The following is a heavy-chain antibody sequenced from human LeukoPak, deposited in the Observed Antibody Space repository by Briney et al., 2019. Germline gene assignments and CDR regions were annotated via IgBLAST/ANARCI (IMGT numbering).Heavy chain of an antibody. CDR3: AKGGYCSSSSCYYGWFEP. Sequence: GSLRLSCAASGFSFSSYAMHWVRQAPGKGLEWVSTTSAGGSSTYYADSVKGRFTISGDNSKNTFYLQMNSLRAEDTAAYYCAKGGYCSSSSCYYGWFEPWGQGTLVTVSS. J-gene: IGHJ5*02. CDR2: TSAGGSST. D-gene: IGHD2-2*01. CDR1: GFSFSSYA. V-gene: IGHV3-23*01.